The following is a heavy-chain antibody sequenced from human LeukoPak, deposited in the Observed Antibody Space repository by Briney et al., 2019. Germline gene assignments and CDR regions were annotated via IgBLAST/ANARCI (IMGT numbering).Heavy chain of an antibody. J-gene: IGHJ5*02. D-gene: IGHD3-10*01. CDR1: GYSFTKYA. Sequence: ASVKVSCKASGYSFTKYAVNWVRQAPGQWLEWMGWINTNTKNPTYAQGFTGRFVFSLDTSVSTAYLQINSLKAEDTAVYYCARGLREAGTLKFDPWGQGTLVTVCS. V-gene: IGHV7-4-1*02. CDR3: ARGLREAGTLKFDP. CDR2: INTNTKNP.